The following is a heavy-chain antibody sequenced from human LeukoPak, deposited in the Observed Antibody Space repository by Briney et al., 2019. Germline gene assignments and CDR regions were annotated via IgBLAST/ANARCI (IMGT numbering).Heavy chain of an antibody. CDR1: GGSISSYY. CDR3: ARVTGYTIEDYFDY. D-gene: IGHD3-9*01. J-gene: IGHJ4*02. V-gene: IGHV4-59*01. Sequence: RTSETLSLTCTVSGGSISSYYWSWIRQPPGKGLEWIGYIYYSGSTNYNPSLKSRVTIPVKTSKNQFSLKLRSVTAADTAVYYCARVTGYTIEDYFDYWGQGTLVTVSS. CDR2: IYYSGST.